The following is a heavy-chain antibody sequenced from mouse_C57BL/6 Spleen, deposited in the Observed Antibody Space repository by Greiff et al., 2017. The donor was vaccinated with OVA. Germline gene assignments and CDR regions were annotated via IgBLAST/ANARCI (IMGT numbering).Heavy chain of an antibody. J-gene: IGHJ2*01. CDR3: ARHGDYGSFFDY. CDR1: GFTFSSYG. V-gene: IGHV5-6*01. D-gene: IGHD1-1*01. CDR2: ISSGGSYT. Sequence: EVMLVESGGDLVKPGGSLKLSCAASGFTFSSYGMSWVRQTPDKRLEWVATISSGGSYTYYPDSVKGRFPISRDNAKNTLYLQMSSLKSEDTAMYYCARHGDYGSFFDYWGQGTTLTVSS.